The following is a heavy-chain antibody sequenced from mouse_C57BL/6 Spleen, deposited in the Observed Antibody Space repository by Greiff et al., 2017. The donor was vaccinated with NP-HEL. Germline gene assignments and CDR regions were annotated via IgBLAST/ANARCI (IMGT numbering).Heavy chain of an antibody. D-gene: IGHD2-1*01. CDR2: ISDGGSYT. CDR1: GFTFSSYA. V-gene: IGHV5-4*01. J-gene: IGHJ2*01. Sequence: EVQVVESGGGLVKPGGSLKLSCAASGFTFSSYAMSWVRQTPEKRLEWVATISDGGSYTYYPDNVKGRFTISRDNAKNNLYLQMSHLKSEDTAMYYCARAGTYGNYFDYWGQGTTLTVSS. CDR3: ARAGTYGNYFDY.